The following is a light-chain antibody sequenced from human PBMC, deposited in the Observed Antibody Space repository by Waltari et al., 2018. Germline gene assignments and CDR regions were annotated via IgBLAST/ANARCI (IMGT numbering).Light chain of an antibody. Sequence: DIQMTQSPSSLSASLGDRVTITCQASQDISNFLSWYQHKPGRAPKLLIYDTSKLETGVPSRFSGTGSGTQFSVTITSLQPEDIATYYCQQYRHVPFSFGPGTKVDLK. J-gene: IGKJ3*01. V-gene: IGKV1-33*01. CDR2: DTS. CDR1: QDISNF. CDR3: QQYRHVPFS.